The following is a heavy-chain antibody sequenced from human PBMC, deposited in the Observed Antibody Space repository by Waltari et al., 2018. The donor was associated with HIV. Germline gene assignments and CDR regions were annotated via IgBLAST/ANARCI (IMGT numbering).Heavy chain of an antibody. CDR2: IYSGGST. D-gene: IGHD2-21*02. CDR1: GFTVSSNY. J-gene: IGHJ6*02. Sequence: EVQLVESGGGLVQPGGSLRLSCAASGFTVSSNYMSWVRQAPGKGLGWVSVIYSGGSTYYADSVKGRFTISRDKSKNTLYLQMNSLRAEDTAGYYCASIAYCGGDCYPRGMDVCGQGTTVTVSS. V-gene: IGHV3-66*01. CDR3: ASIAYCGGDCYPRGMDV.